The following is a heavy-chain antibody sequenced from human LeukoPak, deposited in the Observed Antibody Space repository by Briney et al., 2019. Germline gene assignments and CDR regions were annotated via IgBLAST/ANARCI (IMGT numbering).Heavy chain of an antibody. V-gene: IGHV5-51*01. J-gene: IGHJ4*02. Sequence: GESLKISCKGSGYSFTSYWIAWVRQMPGKGLEWMAIIHPGDSETRYSPSFQGQVIISADKSISTAYLQWTSLKASDTAMYYCARSSGSGSYYRYWGQGTLVTVSS. CDR2: IHPGDSET. D-gene: IGHD3-10*01. CDR3: ARSSGSGSYYRY. CDR1: GYSFTSYW.